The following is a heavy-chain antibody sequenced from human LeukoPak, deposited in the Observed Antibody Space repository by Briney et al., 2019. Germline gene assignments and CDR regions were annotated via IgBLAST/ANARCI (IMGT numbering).Heavy chain of an antibody. V-gene: IGHV4-34*01. CDR1: GGSFSGYY. J-gene: IGHJ6*03. CDR3: ARERGGYSYGLIYYYYMDV. Sequence: SETLSLTCAVYGGSFSGYYWSWIRQPPGKGLEWIGEINHSGSTNYNPSLKSRVTISVDTSKNQFSLKLSSVTAADTAVYYCARERGGYSYGLIYYYYMDVWGKGTTVTVSS. D-gene: IGHD5-18*01. CDR2: INHSGST.